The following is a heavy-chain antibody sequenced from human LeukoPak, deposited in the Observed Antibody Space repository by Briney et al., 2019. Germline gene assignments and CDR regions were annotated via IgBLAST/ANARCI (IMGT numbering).Heavy chain of an antibody. J-gene: IGHJ4*02. CDR2: IRNKANSYAT. V-gene: IGHV3-73*01. D-gene: IGHD3-10*01. CDR3: AKYGSETYYTGLH. Sequence: GGSLKLSCAASGFTFSGSHMHWVRQASGKGLEWLGRIRNKANSYATAYVATVTGRFTISRDYSKNTAYLQMNSLRDEDTALYYCAKYGSETYYTGLHWGQGTLVTVSS. CDR1: GFTFSGSH.